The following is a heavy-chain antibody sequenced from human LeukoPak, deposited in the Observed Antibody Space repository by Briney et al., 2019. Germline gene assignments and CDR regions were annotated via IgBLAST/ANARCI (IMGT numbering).Heavy chain of an antibody. CDR3: AKGYYGSGSYGWFDP. Sequence: GGSLRLSCAASGFTFSSSGMIWVRQAPGKGLEWVSAISGSGDRAYHADSVKGRFTISGDNSKNTLYLQMNSLRAEDTAAYYCAKGYYGSGSYGWFDPWGQGTLVTVSS. CDR2: ISGSGDRA. D-gene: IGHD3-10*01. V-gene: IGHV3-23*01. CDR1: GFTFSSSG. J-gene: IGHJ5*02.